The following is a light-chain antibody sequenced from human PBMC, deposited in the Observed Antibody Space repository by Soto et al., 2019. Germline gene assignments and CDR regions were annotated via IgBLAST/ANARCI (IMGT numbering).Light chain of an antibody. CDR3: QQYNNWPPLT. CDR2: GAS. CDR1: QSVNSN. Sequence: EIVMTQSPATLSVPPGERATLSCRASQSVNSNLAWYQQKPGQAPRLLIYGASTRATGIPARFSGSGSGTEFTLTISSLQSEDFAVYYCQQYNNWPPLTFGGGTKVEIK. V-gene: IGKV3-15*01. J-gene: IGKJ4*01.